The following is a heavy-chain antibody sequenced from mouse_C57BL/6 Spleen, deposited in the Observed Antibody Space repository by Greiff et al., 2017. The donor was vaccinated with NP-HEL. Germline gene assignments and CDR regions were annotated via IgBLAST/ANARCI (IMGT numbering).Heavy chain of an antibody. CDR3: ARHEGYYVAMDY. J-gene: IGHJ4*01. CDR2: IWSDGST. CDR1: GFSLTSYG. Sequence: VMLVESGPGLVAPSQSLSITCTVSGFSLTSYGVHWVRQPPGKGLEWLVVIWSDGSTTYNSALKSRLSISKDNSKSQVFLKMNSLRTDDTAMYYCARHEGYYVAMDYWGQGTSVTVSS. D-gene: IGHD2-3*01. V-gene: IGHV2-6-1*01.